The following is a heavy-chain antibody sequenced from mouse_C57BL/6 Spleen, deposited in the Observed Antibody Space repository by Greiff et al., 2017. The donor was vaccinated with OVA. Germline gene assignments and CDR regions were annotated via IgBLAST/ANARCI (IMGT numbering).Heavy chain of an antibody. J-gene: IGHJ3*01. Sequence: VQLQQSGAELVRPGASVTLSCKASGYTFTDYEMHWVKQTPVHGLEWIGAIDPETGGTAYNQKFKGKAILTADKSSSTAYMELRSLTSEDSAVYYCTRSLHYYGSKEFAYWGKGTLVTVSA. CDR1: GYTFTDYE. V-gene: IGHV1-15*01. D-gene: IGHD1-1*01. CDR2: IDPETGGT. CDR3: TRSLHYYGSKEFAY.